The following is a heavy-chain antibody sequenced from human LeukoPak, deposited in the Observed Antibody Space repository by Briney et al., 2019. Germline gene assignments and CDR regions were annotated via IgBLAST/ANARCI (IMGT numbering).Heavy chain of an antibody. CDR3: ATGDHSFDN. Sequence: SGTLSLTCSVSGASLTIYYWNWIRQPAGKGLEWIGRYASGTTTHNPSLKSQFSMSIDTSKNQISLKLTSVTAADTAVYYRATGDHSFDNWGQGTLVTVTP. J-gene: IGHJ4*02. CDR2: YASGTT. D-gene: IGHD7-27*01. CDR1: GASLTIYY. V-gene: IGHV4-4*07.